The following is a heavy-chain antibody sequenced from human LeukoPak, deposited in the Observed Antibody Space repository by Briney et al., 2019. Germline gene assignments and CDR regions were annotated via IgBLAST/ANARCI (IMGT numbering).Heavy chain of an antibody. CDR1: GFTFSSYA. CDR3: ARGNRGVGATEDQYYFDY. J-gene: IGHJ4*02. Sequence: NPGRSLRLSCAASGFTFSSYAMHWVRQPPGKGLEWIGEIYHSGSTNYNPSLKSRVTISVDKSKNQFSLKLSSVTAADTAVYYCARGNRGVGATEDQYYFDYWGQGTLVTVSS. D-gene: IGHD1-26*01. V-gene: IGHV4-4*02. CDR2: IYHSGST.